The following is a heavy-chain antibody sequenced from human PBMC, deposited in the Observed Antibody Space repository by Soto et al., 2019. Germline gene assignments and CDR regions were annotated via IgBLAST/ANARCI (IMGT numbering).Heavy chain of an antibody. D-gene: IGHD6-6*01. CDR1: GLTVSRTQ. CDR3: ARAREPEYSSSIFFDY. CDR2: FYSGGST. J-gene: IGHJ4*02. V-gene: IGHV3-53*01. Sequence: EVQLVEAGGGLIQPGGSLRLSCAVSGLTVSRTQMSWVRQAPGKGLQWVSVFYSGGSTYYANAVKGRFTISRDISENTVYLDLDKLTVDDTAVYYCARAREPEYSSSIFFDYWGRGTLGTVSS.